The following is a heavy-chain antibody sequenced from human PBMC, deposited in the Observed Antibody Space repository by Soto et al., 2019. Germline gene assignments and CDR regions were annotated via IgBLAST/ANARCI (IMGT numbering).Heavy chain of an antibody. J-gene: IGHJ2*01. CDR2: IYYSGST. D-gene: IGHD4-17*01. CDR1: GDSLSSSY. Sequence: QVQLQESGPGLVRPSETLSLTCTVSGDSLSSSYWSWIRQPPGKGLEWIGYIYYSGSTNYNPSLKSRLSMSVDTSKNQLSLKLSSVTAADTAVYYCARERFMTSVMYRYFDLWGRGTLVTVSS. CDR3: ARERFMTSVMYRYFDL. V-gene: IGHV4-59*01.